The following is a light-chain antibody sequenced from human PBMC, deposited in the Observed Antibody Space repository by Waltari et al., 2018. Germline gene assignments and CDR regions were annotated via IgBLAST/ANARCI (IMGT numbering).Light chain of an antibody. CDR1: QTISTY. CDR2: TAS. CDR3: QQSYSTPPYT. V-gene: IGKV1-39*01. Sequence: DIQMTQSPSSLSASAGARVTITCRASQTISTYLNWYQQKPGKAPKLLIYTASSLQSGVPSRFSGSRSGTDFTLTISSLQPEDFATYYCQQSYSTPPYTFGQGTKLEI. J-gene: IGKJ2*01.